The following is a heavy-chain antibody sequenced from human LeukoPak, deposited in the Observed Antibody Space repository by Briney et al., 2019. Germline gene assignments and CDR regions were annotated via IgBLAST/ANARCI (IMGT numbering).Heavy chain of an antibody. CDR3: ASGGFWSHFDP. J-gene: IGHJ5*02. Sequence: KASETLSLTCTVSGYSISSGYYWGWIRQPPGKGLEWIGSIYHSGSTYYNPSLKSRVTISVDTSKNQFSLKLSSVTAADTAVYYCASGGFWSHFDPWGQGTLVTVSS. D-gene: IGHD3-3*01. CDR2: IYHSGST. V-gene: IGHV4-38-2*02. CDR1: GYSISSGYY.